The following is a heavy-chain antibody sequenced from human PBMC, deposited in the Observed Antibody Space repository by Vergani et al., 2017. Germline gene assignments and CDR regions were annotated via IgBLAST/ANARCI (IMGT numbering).Heavy chain of an antibody. CDR1: GFSFSSFG. Sequence: QVQLVESGGGVVQPGRSLRLSCAASGFSFSSFGFHWVRQAPGKGLEWVAFIWYDGSKEYYADSVKGRFTISRDNAKNSLYLQMNSLRAEDTALYYCVKDIAASGNYWYFDLWGRGTLVTVSS. V-gene: IGHV3-33*03. CDR2: IWYDGSKE. CDR3: VKDIAASGNYWYFDL. D-gene: IGHD6-13*01. J-gene: IGHJ2*01.